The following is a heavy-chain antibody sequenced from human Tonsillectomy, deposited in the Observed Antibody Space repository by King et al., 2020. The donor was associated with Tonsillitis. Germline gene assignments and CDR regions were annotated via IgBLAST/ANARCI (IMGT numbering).Heavy chain of an antibody. D-gene: IGHD2-2*01. V-gene: IGHV3-30-3*01. CDR3: ARGRGSMPYHPLDN. CDR1: GFTFSSYA. J-gene: IGHJ4*02. Sequence: VQLVESGGGVVQPGRSLRLSCAASGFTFSSYAMHWVRQAPGKGLEWVAVISHDGINKYSADSVKGRFTISRDNSKNTLYLQMNNLRAEDTAVYYCARGRGSMPYHPLDNWGQGTLVTVSS. CDR2: ISHDGINK.